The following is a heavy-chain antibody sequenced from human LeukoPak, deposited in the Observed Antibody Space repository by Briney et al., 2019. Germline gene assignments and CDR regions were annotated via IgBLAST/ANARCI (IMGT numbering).Heavy chain of an antibody. CDR2: ISHDAKST. V-gene: IGHV3-30*18. CDR1: GFTFSSYG. D-gene: IGHD3-22*01. Sequence: LAGGSLRPSCATSGFTFSSYGMHWVRQVPGKVLEWVTVISHDAKSTYHVDSVKGRFTISRDNSKNTLYLQMNSLRAEDTAVYYCAKDGGNYYDTAGNHLMRSYMDVWGKGTTVTVSS. J-gene: IGHJ6*04. CDR3: AKDGGNYYDTAGNHLMRSYMDV.